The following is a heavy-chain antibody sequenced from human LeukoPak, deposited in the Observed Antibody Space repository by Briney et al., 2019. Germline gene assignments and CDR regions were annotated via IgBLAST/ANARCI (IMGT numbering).Heavy chain of an antibody. V-gene: IGHV3-33*08. J-gene: IGHJ4*02. CDR1: GFTFSSYA. D-gene: IGHD7-27*01. CDR2: IWYDGSNK. CDR3: ARGDDEANWGSSDY. Sequence: GRSLRLSCAASGFTFSSYAMHWVRQAPGKGLEWVAVIWYDGSNKYYADSVKGRFTISRDNSKNTLYLQMNSLRAEDTAVYYCARGDDEANWGSSDYWGQGTLVTVSS.